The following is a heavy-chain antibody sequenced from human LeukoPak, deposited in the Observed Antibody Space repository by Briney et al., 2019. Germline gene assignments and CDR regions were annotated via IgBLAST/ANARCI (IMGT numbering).Heavy chain of an antibody. CDR2: INPSGGST. CDR1: GYTFTSYY. CDR3: ARDFSLDTAMVLGMDV. D-gene: IGHD5-18*01. Sequence: ASVKVSCKASGYTFTSYYMHWVRQAPGQGLEWMGIINPSGGSTSYAQKFQGRVTMTRDTSTSTVYMELSSLRSEDTAVYYCARDFSLDTAMVLGMDVWGQGTTVTVSS. J-gene: IGHJ6*02. V-gene: IGHV1-46*01.